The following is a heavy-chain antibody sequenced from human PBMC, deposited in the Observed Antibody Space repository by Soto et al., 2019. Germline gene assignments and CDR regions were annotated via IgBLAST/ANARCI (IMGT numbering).Heavy chain of an antibody. D-gene: IGHD4-17*01. CDR1: VYTFTSYG. V-gene: IGHV1-18*01. J-gene: IGHJ3*02. CDR3: ARENYGDYASNDHDAFDI. Sequence: VXSVKVSCKASVYTFTSYGISWVRQAPGQGLEWMGWISACNGNTNYAQKLQGRVTMTTDTSTSTAYMELRSLRSDDTAVYYCARENYGDYASNDHDAFDIWGQGTMVTVSS. CDR2: ISACNGNT.